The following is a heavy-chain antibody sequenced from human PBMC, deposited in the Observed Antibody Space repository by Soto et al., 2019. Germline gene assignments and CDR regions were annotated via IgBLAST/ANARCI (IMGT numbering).Heavy chain of an antibody. J-gene: IGHJ3*02. CDR3: ARGWGHIVGVEDDAFDI. Sequence: QVQLVQSGAEVKKPGASVKVSCKASGYTFTSYYMHWVRQAPGQGLEWMGIINPSGGSTSYAQKFQGRVTMTRDTSTSTVYMELSSLRSEDTAVYYCARGWGHIVGVEDDAFDIWGQGTMVTVSS. CDR2: INPSGGST. D-gene: IGHD1-26*01. V-gene: IGHV1-46*01. CDR1: GYTFTSYY.